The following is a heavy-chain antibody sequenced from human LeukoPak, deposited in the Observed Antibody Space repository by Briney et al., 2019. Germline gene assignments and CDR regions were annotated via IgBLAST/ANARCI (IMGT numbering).Heavy chain of an antibody. CDR1: GFTFSSYA. CDR3: AKAPEYYDILTGYDYYGMDV. J-gene: IGHJ6*02. D-gene: IGHD3-9*01. CDR2: IIGSGGST. Sequence: GGSLRLSCAASGFTFSSYAMSWVRQAPGKGLEWVSAIIGSGGSTYYADSVNGRFTIYRNNSKNTLYMQMNSLRAEDTAVYYCAKAPEYYDILTGYDYYGMDVWGQGTTVTVSS. V-gene: IGHV3-23*01.